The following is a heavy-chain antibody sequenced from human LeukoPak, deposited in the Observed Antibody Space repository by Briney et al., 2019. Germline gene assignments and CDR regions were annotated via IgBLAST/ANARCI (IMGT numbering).Heavy chain of an antibody. D-gene: IGHD3-22*01. J-gene: IGHJ4*02. Sequence: SETLSLTCTVSGGSISSYYRSWIRQPPGKGLEWIGYIYYSGSTNYNPSLKSRVTISVDTSKNQFSLKLSSVTAADTAVYYCARDYDSSLDYWGQGTLVTVSS. CDR3: ARDYDSSLDY. V-gene: IGHV4-59*01. CDR2: IYYSGST. CDR1: GGSISSYY.